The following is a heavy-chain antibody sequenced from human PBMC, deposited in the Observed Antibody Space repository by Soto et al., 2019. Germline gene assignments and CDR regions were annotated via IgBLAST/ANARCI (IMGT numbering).Heavy chain of an antibody. V-gene: IGHV4-34*01. CDR3: ARDPQRRIVGSTKVRDY. CDR1: GGSFSAYY. J-gene: IGHJ4*02. D-gene: IGHD1-26*01. Sequence: QVQLQQRGAGLLKPSETLSLTCAVYGGSFSAYYWSWIRQPPGKGLEWLGDINHSGSTHYHPSLKSRVTISLDKSKNQFSLHLTSVTAADTAVYYCARDPQRRIVGSTKVRDYWGQGTPVTVSS. CDR2: INHSGST.